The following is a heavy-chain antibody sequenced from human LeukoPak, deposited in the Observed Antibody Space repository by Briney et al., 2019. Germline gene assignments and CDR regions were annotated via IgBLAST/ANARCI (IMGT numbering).Heavy chain of an antibody. Sequence: PSETLSLTCTVSGGSISSGGYYWSWIRQHPGKDLEWIGYIYYSGSAYYNPSLKSRVTISVDTSKNQFSLKLSSVTAADTAVYYCARVSQHYDILTGYYRLFDYWGQGTLVTVSS. J-gene: IGHJ4*02. V-gene: IGHV4-31*03. CDR2: IYYSGSA. CDR1: GGSISSGGYY. D-gene: IGHD3-9*01. CDR3: ARVSQHYDILTGYYRLFDY.